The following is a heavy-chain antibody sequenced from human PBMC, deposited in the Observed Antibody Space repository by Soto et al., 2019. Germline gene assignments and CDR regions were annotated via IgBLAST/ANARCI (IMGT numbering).Heavy chain of an antibody. V-gene: IGHV3-15*01. J-gene: IGHJ3*02. CDR3: TTELRPITMIVTPGAFDI. Sequence: PGGSLRLSCAASGFTFSNAWMSWVRQAPGKGLEWVGRIKSKTDGGTTDYAAPVKGRFTISRDDSKNTLYLQMNSLKTEDTAVYYCTTELRPITMIVTPGAFDIWGQGTMVTVSS. CDR1: GFTFSNAW. D-gene: IGHD3-22*01. CDR2: IKSKTDGGTT.